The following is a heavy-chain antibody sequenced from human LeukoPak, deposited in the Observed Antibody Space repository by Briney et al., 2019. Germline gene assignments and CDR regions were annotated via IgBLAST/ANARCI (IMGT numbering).Heavy chain of an antibody. Sequence: KPSETLSLTCTVSGGSVSSSSYYWSWIRQPPGKGLEWIGYLSYSGSTNCNPSLKSRVSISVDTSKNQFSLKLSSVTAADTAVYYCARYPHCSSTDCYVTWGQGTLVIVPA. CDR2: LSYSGST. D-gene: IGHD2-2*01. V-gene: IGHV4-61*01. CDR3: ARYPHCSSTDCYVT. CDR1: GGSVSSSSYY. J-gene: IGHJ4*02.